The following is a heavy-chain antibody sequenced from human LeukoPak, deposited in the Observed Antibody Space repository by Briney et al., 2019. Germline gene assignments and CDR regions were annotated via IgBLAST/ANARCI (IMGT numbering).Heavy chain of an antibody. D-gene: IGHD3-3*01. CDR2: ISSSSSYI. CDR1: GFTFSSYS. V-gene: IGHV3-21*01. Sequence: GGSLRLSCAASGFTFSSYSMNWVRQAPGKGLEWVSSISSSSSYIYYADSVKGRFTISRDNAKNSLYLQMNSLRAEDTAVYYCARAHGGSYDFWSGYYNYWGQGTLVTVSS. J-gene: IGHJ4*02. CDR3: ARAHGGSYDFWSGYYNY.